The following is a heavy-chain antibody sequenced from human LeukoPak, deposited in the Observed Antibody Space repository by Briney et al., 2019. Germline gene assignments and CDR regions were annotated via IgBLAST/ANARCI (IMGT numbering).Heavy chain of an antibody. V-gene: IGHV3-9*01. D-gene: IGHD6-19*01. J-gene: IGHJ6*02. CDR1: GFTFDDYA. CDR2: ISWNSGSI. CDR3: ARDRVRAVAGTGAYYGMDV. Sequence: GGSLRLSCAASGFTFDDYAMHWVRQAPGKGLEWVSGISWNSGSIGYADSVKGRFTISRDNAKNSLYLQMNSLRAEDTAVYYCARDRVRAVAGTGAYYGMDVWGQGTTVTVSS.